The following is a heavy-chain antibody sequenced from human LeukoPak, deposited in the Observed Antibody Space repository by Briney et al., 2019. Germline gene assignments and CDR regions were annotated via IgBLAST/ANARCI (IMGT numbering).Heavy chain of an antibody. CDR2: ISSSISTI. CDR1: GFTLSTYT. D-gene: IGHD6-6*01. V-gene: IGHV3-48*02. Sequence: GGSLRLSCAASGFTLSTYTMNWVRQAPGKGLQWFSYISSSISTIYYADSVKGRFTISRDNAKNSLYLQMNRLRDEDTAVYYCAREYSSSSGRAFDIWGQGTMVTVSS. CDR3: AREYSSSSGRAFDI. J-gene: IGHJ3*02.